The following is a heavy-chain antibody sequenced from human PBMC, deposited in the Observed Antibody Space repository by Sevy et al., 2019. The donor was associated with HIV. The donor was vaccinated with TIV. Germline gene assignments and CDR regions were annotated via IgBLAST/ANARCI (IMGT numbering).Heavy chain of an antibody. CDR2: IYWDDDE. J-gene: IGHJ4*02. Sequence: SGPTLVKSTQTLTLTCNFSGVSLRVSGVGVGWIRQPPGKALEWLALIYWDDDEHYSPSLKTRLSITKDNFKNQVVLTMTNMDPVDTATYYCVRFRSGYGVTFFDSWGPGTLVTVSS. CDR3: VRFRSGYGVTFFDS. D-gene: IGHD5-12*01. CDR1: GVSLRVSGVG. V-gene: IGHV2-5*02.